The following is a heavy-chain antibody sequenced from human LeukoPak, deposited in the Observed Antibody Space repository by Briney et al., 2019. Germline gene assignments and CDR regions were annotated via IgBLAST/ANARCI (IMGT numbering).Heavy chain of an antibody. CDR2: IHQFGSP. V-gene: IGHV4-4*02. CDR3: AASPRSGAYYMDV. Sequence: PSETLSLTCTVSGDSGSRSDWWSWVHQPPGKGLEWIGEIHQFGSPNYNPSLKSRVTLLVDKSSNQFSLKLSSVTAADTAVYYCAASPRSGAYYMDVWGKGTTVTVSS. D-gene: IGHD3-10*01. J-gene: IGHJ6*03. CDR1: GDSGSRSDW.